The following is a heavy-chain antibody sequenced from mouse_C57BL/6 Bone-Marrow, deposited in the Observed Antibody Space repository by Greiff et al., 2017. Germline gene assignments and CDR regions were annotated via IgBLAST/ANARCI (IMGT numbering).Heavy chain of an antibody. Sequence: VQLKQSGPELVRPGASVTMSCKASGYTFTDYEMHWVKQTPVHGLEWIGAIDPETGGTAYNQKFKGKAILTADKSSSTAYMELRSLTSEASAVYYYTGSIHYFDLWDQGTTLTVSS. D-gene: IGHD2-3*01. CDR1: GYTFTDYE. V-gene: IGHV1-15*01. J-gene: IGHJ2*01. CDR2: IDPETGGT. CDR3: TGSIHYFDL.